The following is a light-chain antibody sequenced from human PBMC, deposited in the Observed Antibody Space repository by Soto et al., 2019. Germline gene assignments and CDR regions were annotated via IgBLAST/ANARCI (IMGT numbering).Light chain of an antibody. J-gene: IGKJ1*01. CDR3: QQYGSSPGT. Sequence: EIVLTQSPGTLSLSPGERATLSCRASQSVSSSYLAWYQQKPGQAPRLLIYGASSRATGIPDRFSGSGSGTGFTLTISRLEPEDFAVYYCQQYGSSPGTFGQGTRWIS. CDR2: GAS. CDR1: QSVSSSY. V-gene: IGKV3-20*01.